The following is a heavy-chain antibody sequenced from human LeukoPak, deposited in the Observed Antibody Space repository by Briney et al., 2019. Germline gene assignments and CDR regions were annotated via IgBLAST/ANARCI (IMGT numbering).Heavy chain of an antibody. CDR1: GFTFSSYA. Sequence: GGSPRLSCAASGFTFSSYAMSWVRQAPGKGLEWVSAISGSGGSTYYADSVKGRFTISRDNSKNTLYLQMNSLRAEDTAVYYCAKDAGSNYYYYYMDVWGKGTTVTVSS. J-gene: IGHJ6*03. CDR3: AKDAGSNYYYYYMDV. CDR2: ISGSGGST. V-gene: IGHV3-23*01.